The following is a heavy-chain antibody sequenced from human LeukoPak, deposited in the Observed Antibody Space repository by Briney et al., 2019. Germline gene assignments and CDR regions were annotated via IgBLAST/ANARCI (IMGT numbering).Heavy chain of an antibody. V-gene: IGHV1-46*01. CDR2: INPSGGST. J-gene: IGHJ5*02. CDR3: ATLPDSGSYPNWFDP. CDR1: GYTFTSYY. D-gene: IGHD1-26*01. Sequence: ASVKVSCKASGYTFTSYYMHWVRQAPGQGLEWMGIINPSGGSTSYAQKFQGRVTMTRDTSTSTVYMELSSLRSDDTAVYYCATLPDSGSYPNWFDPWGQGTLVTVSS.